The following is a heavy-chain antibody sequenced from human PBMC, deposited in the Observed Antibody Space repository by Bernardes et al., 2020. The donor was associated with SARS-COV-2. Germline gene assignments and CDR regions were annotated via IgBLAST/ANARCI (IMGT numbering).Heavy chain of an antibody. CDR3: VRECYDVSTGYRPGWFDA. CDR2: MSPSGSA. Sequence: SQTFSLTCTVSGGSITSGSCFYNWIRQPAGKGLEWIGRMSPSGSARYSPSVKSLPTISMDTSKNLVSLTMYFVTVADTAVYYCVRECYDVSTGYRPGWFDAWGQGTQVTVSS. D-gene: IGHD3-9*01. CDR1: GGSITSGSCF. V-gene: IGHV4-61*02. J-gene: IGHJ5*02.